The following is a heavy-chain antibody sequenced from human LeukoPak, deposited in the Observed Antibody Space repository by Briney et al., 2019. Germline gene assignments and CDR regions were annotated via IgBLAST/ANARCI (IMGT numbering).Heavy chain of an antibody. CDR1: GFIFNNYA. Sequence: PGGSLRLSCAASGFIFNNYAMNWVRRAPGKGLEWVSSISSSASFIYYADSIKGRFTISRDNAKNSLYLQMNSLRADDTAVYYCAKTRSALVRGVVDCWGQGALVTVSP. V-gene: IGHV3-21*04. D-gene: IGHD3-10*01. CDR2: ISSSASFI. J-gene: IGHJ4*02. CDR3: AKTRSALVRGVVDC.